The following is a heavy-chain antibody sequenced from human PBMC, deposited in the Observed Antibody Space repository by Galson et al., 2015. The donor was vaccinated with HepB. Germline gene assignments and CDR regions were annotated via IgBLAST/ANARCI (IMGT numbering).Heavy chain of an antibody. CDR1: DGSISSYY. V-gene: IGHV4-59*01. CDR2: INHSGST. Sequence: QVQLQESGPGLVKPSETLSLSCTVSDGSISSYYWSWIRQSPGKGLEWIGYINHSGSTKYNPSLMCRATISVDTSKIQFSLKLSSLSAADTAVYYCARGAYDLGSLWYFDLWGRGTLVTVSS. D-gene: IGHD5-12*01. J-gene: IGHJ2*01. CDR3: ARGAYDLGSLWYFDL.